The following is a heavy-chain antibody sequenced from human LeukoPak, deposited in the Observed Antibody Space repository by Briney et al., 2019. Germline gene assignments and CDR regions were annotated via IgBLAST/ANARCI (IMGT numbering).Heavy chain of an antibody. D-gene: IGHD6-19*01. CDR2: IHYSGNT. V-gene: IGHV4-59*01. CDR1: GGSIGTNY. J-gene: IGHJ4*02. CDR3: ARVYTSAWTHDY. Sequence: SETLSLTCTVSGGSIGTNYWSWIRQPPGKGLEWVGYIHYSGNTDYNPYLKSRVTMSIDTSKKQFSLQLGSVTAADTAAYYCARVYTSAWTHDYWGQGTLVTVSS.